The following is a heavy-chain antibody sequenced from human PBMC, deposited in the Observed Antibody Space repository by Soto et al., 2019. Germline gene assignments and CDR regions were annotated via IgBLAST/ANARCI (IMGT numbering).Heavy chain of an antibody. CDR2: TYYRSKWYN. CDR1: GDSVSSNSAT. CDR3: ARNPLQRGPDFAY. Sequence: SQTLSLTCAISGDSVSSNSATWNWVRQSPSRGLEWLGRTYYRSKWYNDYAVSVKSRITINPDTSKNHFSLQLISVTPEDTAVYYCARNPLQRGPDFAYWGQGTRVTVSS. D-gene: IGHD1-26*01. J-gene: IGHJ4*02. V-gene: IGHV6-1*01.